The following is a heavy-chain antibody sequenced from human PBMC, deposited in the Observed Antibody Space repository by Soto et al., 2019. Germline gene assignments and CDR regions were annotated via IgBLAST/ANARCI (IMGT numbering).Heavy chain of an antibody. CDR3: ARSGPGQDCRGGGCHRTFAF. J-gene: IGHJ4*02. D-gene: IGHD2-15*01. CDR2: ISSDATNK. CDR1: GFSFSYYD. V-gene: IGHV3-30*03. Sequence: PGGSLRLSCAASGFSFSYYDFHWVRLAPGKGLEWLAFISSDATNKYYPYSLEDRLTVSRDNSKNTLYLQMNSLRPEDTAVYFCARSGPGQDCRGGGCHRTFAFWGQGTLVTVS.